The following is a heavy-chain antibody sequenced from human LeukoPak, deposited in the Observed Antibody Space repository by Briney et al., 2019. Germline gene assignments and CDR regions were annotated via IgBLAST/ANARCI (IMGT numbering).Heavy chain of an antibody. J-gene: IGHJ5*02. D-gene: IGHD6-19*01. CDR1: GGSISSGSDY. V-gene: IGHV4-61*09. CDR3: VRDHLAVAGMRLAWFDP. Sequence: SETLSLTCTVSGGSISSGSDYWSWIRQPAGKGLEWIGHIDTSGGTNYNPSLKSRVTISVDTSKNQFSLELSSVTAADTAVYYCVRDHLAVAGMRLAWFDPWGQGTVVTVSS. CDR2: IDTSGGT.